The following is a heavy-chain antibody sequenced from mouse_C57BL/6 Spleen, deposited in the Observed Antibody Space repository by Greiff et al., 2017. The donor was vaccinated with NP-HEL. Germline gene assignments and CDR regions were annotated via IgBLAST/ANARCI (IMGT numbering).Heavy chain of an antibody. V-gene: IGHV1-64*01. CDR2: IHPTSGST. J-gene: IGHJ4*01. CDR3: ARPSTVVAYYAMDY. Sequence: QVQLKQPGAELVKPGASVKLSCKASGYTFTSYWMHWVKQRPGQGLEWIGMIHPTSGSTNYNEKFKSKATLTVDKSSSTAYMQLSSLTSEDSAVYYCARPSTVVAYYAMDYWGQGTSVTVSS. CDR1: GYTFTSYW. D-gene: IGHD1-1*01.